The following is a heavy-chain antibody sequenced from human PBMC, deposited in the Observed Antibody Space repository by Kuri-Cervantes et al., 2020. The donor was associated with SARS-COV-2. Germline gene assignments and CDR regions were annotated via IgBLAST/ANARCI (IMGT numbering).Heavy chain of an antibody. Sequence: GESLKISCAASGFTFSSYAIHWVRQAPGKGLEWVAVISYDGSNKYYADSVKGRFTISRDNSKNTLYLQMNSLRAEDTAVYYCAREGLLLDAFDIWGQGTMVTVSS. CDR1: GFTFSSYA. CDR2: ISYDGSNK. D-gene: IGHD3-10*01. J-gene: IGHJ3*02. CDR3: AREGLLLDAFDI. V-gene: IGHV3-30-3*01.